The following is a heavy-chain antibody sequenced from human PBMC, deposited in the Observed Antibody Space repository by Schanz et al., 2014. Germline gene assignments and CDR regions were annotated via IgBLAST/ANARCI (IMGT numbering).Heavy chain of an antibody. V-gene: IGHV1-46*03. Sequence: QVQLVQSGAEVKKPGASVKVSCKASGYTFTSYYMHWVRQAPGQGLEWMGIINPSGGSTSYAQKFQGRVTMTEDTSTDTAYVELSRLTSEDTGVYYCARDGEAAAGCDYWGQGTLVTVSS. CDR2: INPSGGST. D-gene: IGHD6-13*01. CDR3: ARDGEAAAGCDY. J-gene: IGHJ4*02. CDR1: GYTFTSYY.